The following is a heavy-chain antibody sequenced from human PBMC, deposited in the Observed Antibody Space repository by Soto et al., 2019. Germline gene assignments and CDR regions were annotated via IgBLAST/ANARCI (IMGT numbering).Heavy chain of an antibody. CDR1: GYTFTSYG. V-gene: IGHV1-18*01. J-gene: IGHJ4*02. CDR2: ISAYNGNT. CDR3: AREGCSGGSCYSASLDRMGTQLELDY. Sequence: ASVKVSCKASGYTFTSYGISWVRQAPGQGLEWMGWISAYNGNTNYAQKLQGRVTMTTDTSTSTAYMELRSLRSDDTAVYYCAREGCSGGSCYSASLDRMGTQLELDYWGQGTLVTVSS. D-gene: IGHD2-15*01.